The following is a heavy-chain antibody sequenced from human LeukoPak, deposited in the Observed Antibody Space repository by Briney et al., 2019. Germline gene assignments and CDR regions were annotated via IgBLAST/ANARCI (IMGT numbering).Heavy chain of an antibody. D-gene: IGHD3-16*01. Sequence: NPGGSLRLSCATSGFTFSSYAINWVRQAPGKGLEWVSSISTSSSYIYSADSVKGRFTISRDNAKNSLYLQMNSLRAEDTAVYYCVRDTFSPDAFDIWGQGTMVTVSS. CDR1: GFTFSSYA. V-gene: IGHV3-21*01. J-gene: IGHJ3*02. CDR2: ISTSSSYI. CDR3: VRDTFSPDAFDI.